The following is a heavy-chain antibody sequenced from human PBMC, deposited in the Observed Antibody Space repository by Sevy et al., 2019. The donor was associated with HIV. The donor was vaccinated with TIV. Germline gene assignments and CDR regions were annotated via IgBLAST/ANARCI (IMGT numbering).Heavy chain of an antibody. CDR1: GFTFSSYA. CDR2: ISGSGGST. CDR3: AKARRSRSQMGKDYYYGMDV. D-gene: IGHD6-6*01. J-gene: IGHJ6*02. V-gene: IGHV3-23*01. Sequence: GGSLRLSCAASGFTFSSYAMCWVRQAPGKGLEWVSAISGSGGSTYYADSVKGRFTISRDNSKNTLYLQMNSLRAEDTAVYYCAKARRSRSQMGKDYYYGMDVWGQGTTVTVSS.